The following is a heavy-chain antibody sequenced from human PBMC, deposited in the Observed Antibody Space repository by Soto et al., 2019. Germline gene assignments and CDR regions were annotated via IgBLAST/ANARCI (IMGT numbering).Heavy chain of an antibody. Sequence: PSETLSLTCTVSGGSISSGDYYWSWIRQPPGKGLEWIGYIYYSGSTYYNPSLKSRVTISVDTSKSQFSLKLSSVTAADTAVYYCARDLLTPNYYDSSGFWFDPWGQGTLVTVSS. J-gene: IGHJ5*02. D-gene: IGHD3-22*01. CDR2: IYYSGST. CDR3: ARDLLTPNYYDSSGFWFDP. V-gene: IGHV4-30-4*01. CDR1: GGSISSGDYY.